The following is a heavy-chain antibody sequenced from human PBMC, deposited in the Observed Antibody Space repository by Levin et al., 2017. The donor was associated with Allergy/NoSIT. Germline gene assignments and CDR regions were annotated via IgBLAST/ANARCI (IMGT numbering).Heavy chain of an antibody. D-gene: IGHD3-10*01. CDR3: TRNYYGSGRLIDY. Sequence: GGSLRLSCTASGFTFGDYAMSWFRQAPGKGLEWVGFIRSKAYGGTTEYAASVKGRFTISRDDSKSIAYLQMNSLKTEDTAVYYCTRNYYGSGRLIDYWGQGTLVTVSS. V-gene: IGHV3-49*03. CDR2: IRSKAYGGTT. J-gene: IGHJ4*02. CDR1: GFTFGDYA.